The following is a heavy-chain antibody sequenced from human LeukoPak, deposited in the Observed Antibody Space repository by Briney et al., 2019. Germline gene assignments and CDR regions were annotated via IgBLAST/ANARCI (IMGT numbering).Heavy chain of an antibody. J-gene: IGHJ1*01. CDR2: ISYDGSNK. CDR3: ARDIGSGSYYGYFQH. D-gene: IGHD1-26*01. Sequence: GGPLRLSCAASGFPFGGYAMHWFRQAPGKGLEGGAVISYDGSNKYYADSVKGRFTISRDNSKNTLYLQMNSLRAEDTAVYYCARDIGSGSYYGYFQHWGQGTLVTVSS. CDR1: GFPFGGYA. V-gene: IGHV3-30*04.